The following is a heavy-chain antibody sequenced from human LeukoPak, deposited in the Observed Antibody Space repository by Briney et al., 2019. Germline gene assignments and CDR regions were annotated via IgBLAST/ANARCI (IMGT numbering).Heavy chain of an antibody. V-gene: IGHV4-39*07. CDR2: IYYSGST. CDR3: ARDSGSSTSSNWFDP. J-gene: IGHJ5*02. D-gene: IGHD2-2*01. CDR1: GGSISSSSYY. Sequence: SETLSLTCTVSGGSISSSSYYWGWIRQPPGTRLEWIGSIYYSGSTYYNPSLKSRVTISVDTSKNQFSLKLSSVTAADTAVYYCARDSGSSTSSNWFDPWGQGTLVTVSS.